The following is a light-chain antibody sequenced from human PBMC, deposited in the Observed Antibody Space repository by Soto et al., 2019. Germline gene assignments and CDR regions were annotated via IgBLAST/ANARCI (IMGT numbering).Light chain of an antibody. CDR1: QSVSNNY. CDR2: GAS. V-gene: IGKV3-11*01. Sequence: EIVLTQSPGTLSLSPGERATLSCRASQSVSNNYLAWYHQKPGQAPRLLIYGASTRATGIPARFSGSGSGTDFTLTISSLEPEDFAVYYCQQRSNWPLITFGQGTRLEIK. J-gene: IGKJ5*01. CDR3: QQRSNWPLIT.